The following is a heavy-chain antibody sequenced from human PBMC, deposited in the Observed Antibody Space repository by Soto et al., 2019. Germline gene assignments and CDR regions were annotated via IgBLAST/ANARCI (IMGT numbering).Heavy chain of an antibody. D-gene: IGHD2-21*02. Sequence: QVQLQESGPGLVKPSQTLSLTCTVSGGSISSGDYYWSWIRQPPGKGLEWIGYIYYSGSTYYNPSRKSRVTISVDTSKDQFSLKLSSVTAADTAVYYCASAMVVTQNWFDPWGQGTLVTVSS. J-gene: IGHJ5*02. CDR3: ASAMVVTQNWFDP. V-gene: IGHV4-30-4*01. CDR2: IYYSGST. CDR1: GGSISSGDYY.